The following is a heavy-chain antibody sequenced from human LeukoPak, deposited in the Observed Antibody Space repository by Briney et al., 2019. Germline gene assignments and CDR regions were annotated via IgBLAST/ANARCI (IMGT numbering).Heavy chain of an antibody. D-gene: IGHD3-22*01. CDR1: GGSITSSNFY. Sequence: NTSETLSLTCTVSGGSITSSNFYWGWIRQPPGKGLEWIGYIFYSGSTNYNPSLKSRVTISVDTSKNQFSLRLSSVTAADTAVYYCAREWPHGYDSSGYVDYWGQGTLVTVSS. CDR2: IFYSGST. J-gene: IGHJ4*02. CDR3: AREWPHGYDSSGYVDY. V-gene: IGHV4-61*01.